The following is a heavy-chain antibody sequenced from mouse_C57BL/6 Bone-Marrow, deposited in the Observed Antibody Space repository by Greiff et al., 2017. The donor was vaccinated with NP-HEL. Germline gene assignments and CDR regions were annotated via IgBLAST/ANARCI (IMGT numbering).Heavy chain of an antibody. CDR3: TRPHYFYFDY. J-gene: IGHJ2*01. D-gene: IGHD1-1*02. V-gene: IGHV1-15*01. CDR1: GYTFTDYE. CDR2: IDPETGGT. Sequence: QVQLQQSGAELVRPGASVTLSCKASGYTFTDYEMHWVKQTPVHGLEWIGAIDPETGGTAYNQKFKGKAILTADKSSSTAYMELRSLTSEDSAVYYCTRPHYFYFDYWGQVTTLTVSS.